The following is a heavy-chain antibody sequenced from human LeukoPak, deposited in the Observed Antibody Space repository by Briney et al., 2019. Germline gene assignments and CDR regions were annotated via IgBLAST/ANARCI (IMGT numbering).Heavy chain of an antibody. Sequence: GGSLRLSCAASGFTVSSNYMSWVRQAPGKGLEWVSIIYSGGSTFYADSVKGRFTISRDNSKNTLYLQMNSLKTEDTAVYYCTTILFYWGQGTLVTVSS. CDR1: GFTVSSNY. J-gene: IGHJ4*02. D-gene: IGHD2/OR15-2a*01. V-gene: IGHV3-53*01. CDR2: IYSGGST. CDR3: TTILFY.